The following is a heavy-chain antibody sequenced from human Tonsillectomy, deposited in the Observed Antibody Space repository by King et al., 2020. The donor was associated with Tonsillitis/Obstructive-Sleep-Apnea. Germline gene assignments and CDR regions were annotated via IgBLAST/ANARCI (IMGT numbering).Heavy chain of an antibody. V-gene: IGHV3-48*03. CDR3: ARELRSKATVTPYYFDD. CDR1: GFTFSSYE. J-gene: IGHJ4*02. CDR2: ISSSGSTI. Sequence: VQLVESGGGLVQPGGSLSLSCAASGFTFSSYEMNWVRQAPGKGLEWVSYISSSGSTIYYADSVKGRFTISRDNAKNSLYLQMNSLRAEDTAVDYCARELRSKATVTPYYFDDWGQGTLVTVSS. D-gene: IGHD4-17*01.